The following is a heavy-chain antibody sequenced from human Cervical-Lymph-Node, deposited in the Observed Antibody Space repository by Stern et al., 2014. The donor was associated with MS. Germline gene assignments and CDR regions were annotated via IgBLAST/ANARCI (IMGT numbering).Heavy chain of an antibody. CDR1: GGSISSYY. V-gene: IGHV4-59*01. D-gene: IGHD2-15*01. CDR3: ARGGVVAAKIYYFDY. Sequence: QLQESGPGLVKPSETLSLTCTVSGGSISSYYWSWIRQPPGKGLEWIGYIYYSGSTNYNPSLKSRVTISVDTSKNQFSLKLSSVTAADTAVYYCARGGVVAAKIYYFDYWGQGTLVTVSS. CDR2: IYYSGST. J-gene: IGHJ4*02.